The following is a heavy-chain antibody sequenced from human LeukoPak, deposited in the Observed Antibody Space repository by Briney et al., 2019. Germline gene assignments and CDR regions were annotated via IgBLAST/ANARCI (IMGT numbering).Heavy chain of an antibody. CDR3: ARPRNYDFWSGYPESYYYYYGMDV. V-gene: IGHV3-21*01. D-gene: IGHD3-3*01. Sequence: PGGSLRLSCAASGFTFSSYSMNWVRQAPGKGLEWVSSISSSSSSYIYYADSVKGRFTISRDNAKNSLYLQMNSLRAEDTAVYYCARPRNYDFWSGYPESYYYYYGMDVWGQGTTVTVSS. J-gene: IGHJ6*02. CDR2: ISSSSSSYI. CDR1: GFTFSSYS.